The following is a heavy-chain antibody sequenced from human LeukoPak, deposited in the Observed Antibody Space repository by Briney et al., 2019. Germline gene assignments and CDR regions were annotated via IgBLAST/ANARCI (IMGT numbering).Heavy chain of an antibody. CDR2: ISSRSTYI. CDR3: ARVDSSGYYLVGACDI. CDR1: GFTFSSYS. Sequence: GGSLRLSCAASGFTFSSYSMNWVRQAPGKGLEWVSSISSRSTYIYHADSVKGRFTISRDNAKNSLFLQMNSLRAEDTAVYYCARVDSSGYYLVGACDIWGQGTMVTVSS. D-gene: IGHD3-22*01. V-gene: IGHV3-21*01. J-gene: IGHJ3*02.